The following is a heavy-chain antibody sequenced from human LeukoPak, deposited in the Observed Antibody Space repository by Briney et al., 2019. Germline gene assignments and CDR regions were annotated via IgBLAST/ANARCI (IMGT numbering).Heavy chain of an antibody. Sequence: GGSLRLSCAASGFTFSSYSMNWVRQAPGKGLEWVSSISSSSSYIYYADSVKGRFTISRDNAKNSLYLQMNSLRAEDTAVYYCARDLSTVGNSGYYFDYWGRGTLVTVSS. CDR3: ARDLSTVGNSGYYFDY. D-gene: IGHD4-23*01. J-gene: IGHJ4*02. CDR2: ISSSSSYI. V-gene: IGHV3-21*01. CDR1: GFTFSSYS.